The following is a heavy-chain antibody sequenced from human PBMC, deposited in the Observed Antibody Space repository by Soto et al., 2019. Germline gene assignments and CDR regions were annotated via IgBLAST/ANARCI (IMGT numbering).Heavy chain of an antibody. Sequence: EVQLLESGGDLVQPGGSLRLSCTASAFTFRNYAMTWVRQAPGKSLEWISSISGGGLNTHYADSVKGRFTVSRDDSKSTPYLQMANLTAGDTAVYYCAKGGSGWYPFDYWGQGTLVTVSS. CDR2: ISGGGLNT. CDR1: AFTFRNYA. D-gene: IGHD6-19*01. V-gene: IGHV3-23*01. J-gene: IGHJ4*02. CDR3: AKGGSGWYPFDY.